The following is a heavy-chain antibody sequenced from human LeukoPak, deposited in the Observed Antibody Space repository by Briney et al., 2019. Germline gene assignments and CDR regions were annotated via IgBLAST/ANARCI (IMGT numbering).Heavy chain of an antibody. J-gene: IGHJ5*02. CDR1: GFTFSSYD. V-gene: IGHV3-74*01. Sequence: GGTLRLSCAASGFTFSSYDMSWVRQAPGKGLVWVSRINSDGSSTSYADSVKGRFTISRDNAKNTLYLQMNSLRAEDTAVYYCASRAVPGGFDPWGQGTLVTVSS. CDR2: INSDGSST. CDR3: ASRAVPGGFDP. D-gene: IGHD3-10*02.